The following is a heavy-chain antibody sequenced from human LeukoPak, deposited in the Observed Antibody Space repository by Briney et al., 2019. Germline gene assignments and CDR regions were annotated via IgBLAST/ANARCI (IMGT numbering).Heavy chain of an antibody. D-gene: IGHD6-19*01. CDR2: IYYSGST. Sequence: SQTLSLTCTVSGGSISSGGYYWSWIRQHPGKGLEWIGYIYYSGSTNYNPSLKSRVTISVDKSKNQFSLKLSSVTAADTAVYYCARVPEQWLVRGFDYWGQGTLVTVSS. CDR1: GGSISSGGYY. V-gene: IGHV4-31*03. CDR3: ARVPEQWLVRGFDY. J-gene: IGHJ4*02.